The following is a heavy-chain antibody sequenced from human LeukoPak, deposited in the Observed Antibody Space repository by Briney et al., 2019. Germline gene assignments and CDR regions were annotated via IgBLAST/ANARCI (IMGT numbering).Heavy chain of an antibody. D-gene: IGHD1-26*01. J-gene: IGHJ4*02. CDR1: GASFSGSPYY. CDR2: IYSSGST. Sequence: SETLSLTCTVSGASFSGSPYYWGWIRQPPGKGLEWIGSIYSSGSTYYNASLQSRVTISIETSKNQISLRLNSVTAADTAIYYCAKSGGYGLIDYWGQGTLVTVAS. V-gene: IGHV4-39*01. CDR3: AKSGGYGLIDY.